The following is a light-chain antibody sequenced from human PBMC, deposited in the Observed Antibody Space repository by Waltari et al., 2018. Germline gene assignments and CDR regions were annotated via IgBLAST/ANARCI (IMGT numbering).Light chain of an antibody. CDR1: QSVTIY. CDR2: HAS. V-gene: IGKV3-20*01. J-gene: IGKJ1*01. Sequence: EIVLTQSPGTVSLSPGDRATFSCWASQSVTIYLAWYQQKPGQAPRLLVYHASTRATGIPDRCSGSGSGTDFSRTISRLEPEDIGMYYCQQYVESPATFGQGTKVEIK. CDR3: QQYVESPAT.